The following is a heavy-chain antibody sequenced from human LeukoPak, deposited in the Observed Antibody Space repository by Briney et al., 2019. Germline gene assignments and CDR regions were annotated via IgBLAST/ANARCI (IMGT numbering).Heavy chain of an antibody. D-gene: IGHD4-23*01. CDR3: ARETPDYGGNGGNFDY. Sequence: ASVKVSCKASGYTFTGYYMHWVRQAPGQGLEWMGRINPNSGGTNYAQKFQGRVTMTRDTSISTAYMELSRLRSDDTAVYYCARETPDYGGNGGNFDYWGQGTLVTVSS. CDR2: INPNSGGT. J-gene: IGHJ4*02. CDR1: GYTFTGYY. V-gene: IGHV1-2*06.